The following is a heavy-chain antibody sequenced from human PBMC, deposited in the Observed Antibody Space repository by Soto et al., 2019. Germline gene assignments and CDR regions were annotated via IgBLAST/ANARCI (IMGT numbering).Heavy chain of an antibody. CDR1: GGSFSGYY. D-gene: IGHD3-10*01. Sequence: PSETLSLTCAVYGGSFSGYYWSWIRQPPGKGLEWIGEINHSGSTNYNPSLKSRVTISVDTSKNQFSLKLSSVTAADTAVYYCARGAHYYGSGSYYNYYYYYYGMDVWGQGTKVTVSS. V-gene: IGHV4-34*01. CDR3: ARGAHYYGSGSYYNYYYYYYGMDV. CDR2: INHSGST. J-gene: IGHJ6*02.